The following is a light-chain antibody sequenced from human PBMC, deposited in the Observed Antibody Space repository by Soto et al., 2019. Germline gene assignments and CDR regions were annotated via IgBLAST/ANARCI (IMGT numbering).Light chain of an antibody. J-gene: IGLJ1*01. Sequence: QSVLAQPRSVSGSPGQSVTISCTGTSSDVGGYNYVSWYQQYPGRAPKVMIYDVSKRPSGVPDRFSGSKSGNTASLTISGLQAEDEADYYCCSYAGSYTYVFGTGTKVTVL. CDR3: CSYAGSYTYV. V-gene: IGLV2-11*01. CDR2: DVS. CDR1: SSDVGGYNY.